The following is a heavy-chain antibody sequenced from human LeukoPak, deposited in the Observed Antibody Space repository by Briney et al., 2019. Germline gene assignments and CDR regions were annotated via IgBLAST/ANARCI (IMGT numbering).Heavy chain of an antibody. CDR2: ISSSGSTI. J-gene: IGHJ6*04. Sequence: GSLRLPRAASGFTLSSYEMNWVRQAPGQGLEGVSYISSSGSTIYYADSVKGRFTISRYNAKNSVYLQMNSLRAEDTAVYYCAELGITMIGGVWGKGTTVTISS. V-gene: IGHV3-48*03. CDR1: GFTLSSYE. D-gene: IGHD3-10*02. CDR3: AELGITMIGGV.